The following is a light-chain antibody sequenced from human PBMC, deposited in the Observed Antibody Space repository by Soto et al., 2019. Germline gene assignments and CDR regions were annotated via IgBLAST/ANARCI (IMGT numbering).Light chain of an antibody. CDR1: SSNIGSNS. CDR2: SNN. V-gene: IGLV1-44*01. J-gene: IGLJ3*02. Sequence: QSVLTQPPSASGTPGQRVAISCSGNSSNIGSNSVNWYQHLPGTAPKLLVYSNNRRPSGVPDRISGSKSGASASLAFSGLQSEDEAEYFCAAWDDSLNGWVFGGGTKL. CDR3: AAWDDSLNGWV.